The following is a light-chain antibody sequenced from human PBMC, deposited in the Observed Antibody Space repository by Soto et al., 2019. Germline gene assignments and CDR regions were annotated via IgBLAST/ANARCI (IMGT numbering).Light chain of an antibody. Sequence: EIVLTQSPGTLSLSPGERATLSCRASQSVSSSYLAWYQQKPGQAPRLLLYGASSRATGITDRFSGSGSGTDFTLTISRLEPEDFAVYYCQQYCSSPLTFGGGTKVEIK. V-gene: IGKV3-20*01. CDR2: GAS. CDR3: QQYCSSPLT. CDR1: QSVSSSY. J-gene: IGKJ4*01.